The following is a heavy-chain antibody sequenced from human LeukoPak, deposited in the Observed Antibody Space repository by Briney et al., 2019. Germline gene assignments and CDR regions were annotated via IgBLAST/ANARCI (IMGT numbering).Heavy chain of an antibody. CDR3: AREVTGYSSGWSEGSDY. CDR2: IYYSGST. Sequence: SETLSLTCTVSGGSISSSSYYWGWIRQPPGKGLEWIGSIYYSGSTYYNPSLKSRVTISVDTSKNQFSLKLSSVTAADTAVYYCAREVTGYSSGWSEGSDYWGQGTLVTVSS. CDR1: GGSISSSSYY. J-gene: IGHJ4*02. V-gene: IGHV4-39*07. D-gene: IGHD6-19*01.